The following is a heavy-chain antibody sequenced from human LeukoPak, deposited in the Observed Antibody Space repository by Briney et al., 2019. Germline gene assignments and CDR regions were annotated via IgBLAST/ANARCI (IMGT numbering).Heavy chain of an antibody. V-gene: IGHV1-46*01. Sequence: GASVKVSCKASGYTFTSYYMHWVRQAPGQGLEWMGIINPSGGSTSCAQKFQGRVTMTRDTSTSTVYMELSSLRSEDTAVYYCARAPPTYCSSTSCPYYYGMDVWGQGTTVTVSS. D-gene: IGHD2-2*01. CDR2: INPSGGST. CDR3: ARAPPTYCSSTSCPYYYGMDV. CDR1: GYTFTSYY. J-gene: IGHJ6*02.